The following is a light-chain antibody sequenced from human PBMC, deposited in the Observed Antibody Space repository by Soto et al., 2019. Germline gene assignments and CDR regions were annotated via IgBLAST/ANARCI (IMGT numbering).Light chain of an antibody. CDR2: TAS. V-gene: IGKV1-9*01. CDR1: QGVSSY. J-gene: IGKJ4*01. CDR3: QQLNSYPLT. Sequence: DIQLTQSPSFLSASVGDRVTIACRASQGVSSYLAWFQQRPGKAPKLLIYTASPLQSGVPSRFSGSGSGTEFTLTISSLQPEDFATYYCQQLNSYPLTFGGGTTVEIK.